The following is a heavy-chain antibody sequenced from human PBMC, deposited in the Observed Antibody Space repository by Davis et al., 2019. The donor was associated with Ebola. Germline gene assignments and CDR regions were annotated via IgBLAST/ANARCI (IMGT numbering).Heavy chain of an antibody. D-gene: IGHD3-3*01. CDR2: IYYSGST. V-gene: IGHV4-39*07. CDR1: GGSISSSSYY. Sequence: MPGGSLRLSCTVSGGSISSSSYYWGWIRQPPGKGLEWIGSIYYSGSTYYNPSLKSRVTISVDTSKNQFSLKLSSVTAADTAVYYCARATELEWLLYRYYFDVWGQGTTVTVSS. J-gene: IGHJ6*03. CDR3: ARATELEWLLYRYYFDV.